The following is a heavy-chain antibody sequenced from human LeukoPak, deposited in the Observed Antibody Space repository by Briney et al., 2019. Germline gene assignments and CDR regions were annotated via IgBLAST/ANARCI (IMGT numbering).Heavy chain of an antibody. V-gene: IGHV3-7*01. CDR3: AREPILTGYPDY. CDR1: GFTFSSCW. D-gene: IGHD3-9*01. J-gene: IGHJ4*02. CDR2: IKQDGSEK. Sequence: GGSLRLSCAASGFTFSSCWMSWVRQAPGKGLEWVANIKQDGSEKYYVDSVKGRFTISRDNAKNSLYLQMNSLRAEDTAVYYCAREPILTGYPDYWGQGTLVTVSS.